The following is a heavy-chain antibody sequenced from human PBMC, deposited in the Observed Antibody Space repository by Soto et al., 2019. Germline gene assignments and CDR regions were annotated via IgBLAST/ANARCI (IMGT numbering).Heavy chain of an antibody. J-gene: IGHJ5*02. D-gene: IGHD2-15*01. Sequence: QVQLQESGPRLVKPSQTLSLTCTVSGGSTSSGGYCWSWIRQYPGKGLVWIGFVYYSGGTYYNPSLKNRGIISVDRAKKQFSLKLSSVTAADTAVYYCARDAALKWFDPWGQGTLVTVSS. CDR1: GGSTSSGGYC. V-gene: IGHV4-31*03. CDR3: ARDAALKWFDP. CDR2: VYYSGGT.